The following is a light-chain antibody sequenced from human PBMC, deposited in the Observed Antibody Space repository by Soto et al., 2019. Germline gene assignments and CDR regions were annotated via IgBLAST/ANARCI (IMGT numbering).Light chain of an antibody. J-gene: IGLJ3*02. Sequence: SYELTQPPSMSVAPGQTARITCGGDYIGSQSVHWYQQKPGQAPLLVVYDDSARPSGIPERFSGSNSGNTATLTISRVEVGDEADYYCQVWHRSSAHVVFGGGTKVTVL. V-gene: IGLV3-21*02. CDR3: QVWHRSSAHVV. CDR2: DDS. CDR1: YIGSQS.